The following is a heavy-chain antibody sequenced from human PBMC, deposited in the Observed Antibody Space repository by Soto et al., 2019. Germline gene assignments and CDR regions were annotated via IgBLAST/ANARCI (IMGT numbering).Heavy chain of an antibody. CDR1: GFTFSSYA. Sequence: QVQLVESGGGVVQPGRSLRLSCAASGFTFSSYAMHWVRQAPGKGLEWVAVISYDGSNKYYADSVKGRFTISRDNSKNTLYLQMNSLRAEDTAVYYCAREGSRGDYSYWGQGTLVTDSS. V-gene: IGHV3-30-3*01. CDR3: AREGSRGDYSY. J-gene: IGHJ4*02. CDR2: ISYDGSNK. D-gene: IGHD4-17*01.